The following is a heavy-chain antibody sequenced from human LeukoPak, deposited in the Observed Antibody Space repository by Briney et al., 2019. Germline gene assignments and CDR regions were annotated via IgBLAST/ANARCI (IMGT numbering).Heavy chain of an antibody. CDR2: INHSGST. V-gene: IGHV4-34*01. Sequence: SETLSLTCAVYGGSFSGYYWSWIRQPPGNGLEWIGEINHSGSTYSNPSLKSRVTVSVDTSKNQFSLKLSSVTAADTAVYYCARLYYDSRGYYWFDPWGQGTLVTVSS. J-gene: IGHJ5*02. D-gene: IGHD3-22*01. CDR1: GGSFSGYY. CDR3: ARLYYDSRGYYWFDP.